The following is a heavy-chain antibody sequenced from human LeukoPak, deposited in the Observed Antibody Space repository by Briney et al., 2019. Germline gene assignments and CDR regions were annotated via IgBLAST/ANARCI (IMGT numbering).Heavy chain of an antibody. CDR3: AREGRVQTGYYFDY. Sequence: PSETLSLTCTVSGGSISSYYWSWLRQPPGKGLEWIGYIYYSGGTNYNPSLKSRVTISVDTSKNQFSLKLSSVTAADTAVYYCAREGRVQTGYYFDYWGQGTLVTVSS. D-gene: IGHD3-16*01. CDR2: IYYSGGT. CDR1: GGSISSYY. V-gene: IGHV4-59*12. J-gene: IGHJ4*02.